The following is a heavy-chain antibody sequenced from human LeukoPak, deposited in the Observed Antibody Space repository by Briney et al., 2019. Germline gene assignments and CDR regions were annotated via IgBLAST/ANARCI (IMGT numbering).Heavy chain of an antibody. CDR2: IYYSGST. CDR3: AREPGGERTFDY. V-gene: IGHV4-59*01. CDR1: GGSISSYY. Sequence: PSETLSLTCTVSGGSISSYYWSWIRQPPGKGLEWIGYIYYSGSTNYNPSLKSRVTISVDTSKNQFSLKLSSVTAADTAVYYCAREPGGERTFDYWGQGTLVTVSS. J-gene: IGHJ4*02. D-gene: IGHD2-15*01.